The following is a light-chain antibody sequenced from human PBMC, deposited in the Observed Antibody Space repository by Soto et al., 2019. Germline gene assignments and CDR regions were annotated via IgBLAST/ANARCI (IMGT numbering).Light chain of an antibody. V-gene: IGKV3-15*01. CDR2: GAS. Sequence: ITMSPATESVSQGTSFIFSCRTSHSVNSHVAWYQQKPGQAPRLLLYGASTRATGIPVRFSGSGFGTEFTLTISSLQSEDFAVYYCQQYKNWPLFGQGTRLEIK. CDR1: HSVNSH. J-gene: IGKJ5*01. CDR3: QQYKNWPL.